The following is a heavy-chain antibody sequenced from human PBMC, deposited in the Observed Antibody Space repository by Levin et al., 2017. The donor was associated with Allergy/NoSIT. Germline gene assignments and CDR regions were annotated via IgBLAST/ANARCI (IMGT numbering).Heavy chain of an antibody. CDR1: GGSIFNYY. J-gene: IGHJ4*02. V-gene: IGHV4-59*01. CDR2: ISSSGST. D-gene: IGHD3-16*02. Sequence: NPSETLSLTCTVSGGSIFNYYWTWIRQPPGEGLEWIGSISSSGSTNYNPSPRGRVIFSLDTSTNQRALKMRSVTAAETAVYYCARGLGESSRDTHGYWGQGTLVTVAS. CDR3: ARGLGESSRDTHGY.